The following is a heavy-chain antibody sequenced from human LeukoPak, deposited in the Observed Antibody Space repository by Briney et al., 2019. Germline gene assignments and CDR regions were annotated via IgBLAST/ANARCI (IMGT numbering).Heavy chain of an antibody. CDR3: ARDLRGYCSGGSCHSNWFDP. CDR2: INPNSGGT. J-gene: IGHJ5*02. CDR1: GYTFTGYY. Sequence: ASVKVSCKASGYTFTGYYMHWVRQAPGQGLEWMGWINPNSGGTNYAQKFQGWVTMTRDTSISTAYMELSRLRSDDTAVYYCARDLRGYCSGGSCHSNWFDPWGQGTLVTVSS. V-gene: IGHV1-2*04. D-gene: IGHD2-15*01.